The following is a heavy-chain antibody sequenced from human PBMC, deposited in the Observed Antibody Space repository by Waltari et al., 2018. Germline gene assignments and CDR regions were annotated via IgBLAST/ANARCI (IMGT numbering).Heavy chain of an antibody. Sequence: QLQLQESGSGLVKPSQTLSLTCAVSGGSISSDDYSWTWIRQPPGKGLEWIGYINHSGRTYYDPSLKRRVTISVDRSNNQFSLKLSSVTAADTAMYYCARASHYYDSSGYYPRSFDIWGQGTMVTVSS. D-gene: IGHD3-22*01. J-gene: IGHJ3*02. V-gene: IGHV4-30-2*01. CDR3: ARASHYYDSSGYYPRSFDI. CDR2: INHSGRT. CDR1: GGSISSDDYS.